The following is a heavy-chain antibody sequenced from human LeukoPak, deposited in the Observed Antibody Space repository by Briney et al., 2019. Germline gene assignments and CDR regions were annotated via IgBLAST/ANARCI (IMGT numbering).Heavy chain of an antibody. CDR2: IIPIFGTA. CDR1: GYTFTGYY. CDR3: ARVTVTGDGMDV. J-gene: IGHJ6*02. Sequence: SVKVSCKASGYTFTGYYMHWVRQAPGQGLEWMGGIIPIFGTASYAQKFQGRVTITADESTSTAYMELSSLRSEDTAVYYCARVTVTGDGMDVWGQGTTVTVSS. D-gene: IGHD4-17*01. V-gene: IGHV1-69*13.